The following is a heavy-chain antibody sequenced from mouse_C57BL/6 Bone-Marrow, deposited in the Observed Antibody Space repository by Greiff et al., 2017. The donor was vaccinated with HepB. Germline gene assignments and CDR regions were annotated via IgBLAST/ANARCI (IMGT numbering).Heavy chain of an antibody. CDR2: INPSNGGT. D-gene: IGHD2-3*01. CDR3: ARRAYDGYYFYAMDY. Sequence: QVHVKQPGTELVKPGASVKLSCKASGYTFTSYWMHWVKQRPGQGLEWIGNINPSNGGTNYNEKFKSKATLTVDKSSSTAYMQLSSLTSEDSAVYYCARRAYDGYYFYAMDYWGQGTSVTVSS. CDR1: GYTFTSYW. V-gene: IGHV1-53*01. J-gene: IGHJ4*01.